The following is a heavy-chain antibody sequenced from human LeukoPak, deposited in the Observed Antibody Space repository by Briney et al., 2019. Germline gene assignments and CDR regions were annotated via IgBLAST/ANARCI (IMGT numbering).Heavy chain of an antibody. CDR2: IIPIFGTA. J-gene: IGHJ4*02. CDR1: GGTFSSYA. V-gene: IGHV1-69*13. CDR3: ASHKGIAVAGKFDY. D-gene: IGHD6-19*01. Sequence: SVKVSCKASGGTFSSYAISWVRQAPGQGLEWMGGIIPIFGTANYAQKFQGRVTITADESTSTAYMELSSLRSEDTTVYYCASHKGIAVAGKFDYWGQGTLVTVSS.